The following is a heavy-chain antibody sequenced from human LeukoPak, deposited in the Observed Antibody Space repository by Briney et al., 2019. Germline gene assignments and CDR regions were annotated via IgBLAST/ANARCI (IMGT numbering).Heavy chain of an antibody. CDR1: GGTFRSYA. J-gene: IGHJ4*02. V-gene: IGHV1-69*01. D-gene: IGHD4-17*01. CDR3: AIFQGTYGDNENDY. CDR2: IIPMINTP. Sequence: ASVKVSCKASGGTFRSYAITWVRQGPGKGLEWMGGIIPMINTPKYAQKFQGRVSITADESTSTGYMEVSSLRSEDTAVYYCAIFQGTYGDNENDYSGQGTLVTVSS.